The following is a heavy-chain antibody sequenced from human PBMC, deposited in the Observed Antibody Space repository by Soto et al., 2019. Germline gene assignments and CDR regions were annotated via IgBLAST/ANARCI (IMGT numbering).Heavy chain of an antibody. CDR1: GGSISSGGYY. V-gene: IGHV4-31*03. Sequence: QVQLQESGPGLVKPSQTLSLTCTVSGGSISSGGYYWSWIRQHPGKGLEWIGYIYYSGSTYYNPSXXXRVTMSVDTSXXQXSXXLSSVTAADTAVYYCAREIITPIGEGLYYYYGMDVWGQGTTVTVSS. D-gene: IGHD3-10*01. CDR3: AREIITPIGEGLYYYYGMDV. CDR2: IYYSGST. J-gene: IGHJ6*02.